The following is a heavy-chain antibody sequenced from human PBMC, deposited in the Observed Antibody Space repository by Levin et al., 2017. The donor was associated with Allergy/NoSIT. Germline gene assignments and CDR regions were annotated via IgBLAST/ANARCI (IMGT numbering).Heavy chain of an antibody. Sequence: LSLTCAASGFTFAKAWMNWVRQAPGRGLEWIGRMKSRTDGGARDHATPVKGRFTISRDDSKDMLFLQMNTLKTEDTAVYYCTTSRVLSMTAVTEFDYWGQGTLVTVSS. J-gene: IGHJ4*02. CDR1: GFTFAKAW. CDR2: MKSRTDGGAR. D-gene: IGHD6-25*01. CDR3: TTSRVLSMTAVTEFDY. V-gene: IGHV3-15*01.